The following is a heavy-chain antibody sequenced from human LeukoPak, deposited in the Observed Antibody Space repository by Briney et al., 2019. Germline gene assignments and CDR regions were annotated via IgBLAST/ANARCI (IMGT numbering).Heavy chain of an antibody. D-gene: IGHD6-13*01. Sequence: KPSETLSLTCTVSGGSISSCYWSWIRQSPGKGLEWIGYIYYSGNTDYNPSLRNRVTISVDTSNDQFSLNLISMTAADTAVYYCARKSSTTWSFDYWGQGALVTVSS. CDR2: IYYSGNT. CDR1: GGSISSCY. J-gene: IGHJ4*02. V-gene: IGHV4-59*08. CDR3: ARKSSTTWSFDY.